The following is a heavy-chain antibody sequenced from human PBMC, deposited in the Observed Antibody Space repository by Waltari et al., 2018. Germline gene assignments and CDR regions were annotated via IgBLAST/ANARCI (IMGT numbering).Heavy chain of an antibody. CDR2: VDPEDGET. D-gene: IGHD3-22*01. CDR3: ATYYDSSGYYYEDPYSFDY. V-gene: IGHV1-69-2*01. CDR1: GYTFTHSY. Sequence: EVQLVQSGAEVKKPGATVKISCNASGYTFTHSYMQWVPQAPGKGLEWMGGVDPEDGETIYAEKFQGRVTITADTSTDTAYMELSSLRSEDTAVYYCATYYDSSGYYYEDPYSFDYWGQGTLVTVSS. J-gene: IGHJ4*02.